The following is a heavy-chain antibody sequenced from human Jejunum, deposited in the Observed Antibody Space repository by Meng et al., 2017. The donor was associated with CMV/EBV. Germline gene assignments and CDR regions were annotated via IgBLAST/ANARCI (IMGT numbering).Heavy chain of an antibody. V-gene: IGHV1-69*02. CDR1: GGTFTTYS. D-gene: IGHD1-7*01. J-gene: IGHJ4*02. Sequence: KVSSKVSGGTFTTYSCSWVRQAPGQGLEWMGRIIPMLGIVHYAQKFQGRVTITADKSTYTVYMDLSSLRSQDTAVYYCARGSELPLWGQGTLVTVSS. CDR2: IIPMLGIV. CDR3: ARGSELPL.